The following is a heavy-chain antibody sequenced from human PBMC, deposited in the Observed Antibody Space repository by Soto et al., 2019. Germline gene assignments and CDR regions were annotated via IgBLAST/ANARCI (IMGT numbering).Heavy chain of an antibody. CDR2: ISGSGGST. J-gene: IGHJ6*02. Sequence: GGSLRLSCAASGFTFSSYAMSWVRQAPGKGLEWVSAISGSGGSTYYADSVKGRFTISRDNSKNTLYLQMNSLRAEDTAVYYCAKSTQYNHYYYGMDVWGQGTTVTVSS. CDR1: GFTFSSYA. V-gene: IGHV3-23*01. D-gene: IGHD1-20*01. CDR3: AKSTQYNHYYYGMDV.